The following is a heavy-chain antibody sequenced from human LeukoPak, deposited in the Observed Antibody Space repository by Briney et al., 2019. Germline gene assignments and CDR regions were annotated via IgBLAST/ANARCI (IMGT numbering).Heavy chain of an antibody. CDR1: GFTFRRYW. CDR3: TRDSPGYGAYDFD. Sequence: GGSLRLSCAASGFTFRRYWMSWVRQAPGKGLEWVGNINEDESKEYYMDSVKGRFTISRDNAKNSLYLQMNSLRAEDTAVYYCTRDSPGYGAYDFDWGQGTLVTVSS. J-gene: IGHJ4*02. CDR2: INEDESKE. D-gene: IGHD5-12*01. V-gene: IGHV3-7*04.